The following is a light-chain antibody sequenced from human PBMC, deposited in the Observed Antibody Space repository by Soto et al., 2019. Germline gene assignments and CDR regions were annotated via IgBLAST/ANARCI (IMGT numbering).Light chain of an antibody. CDR1: SSDVGGYNY. CDR3: SSFTSSTTYV. J-gene: IGLJ1*01. CDR2: NVN. Sequence: QSALTQPASVSGYPGQSITISCTGTSSDVGGYNYVSWYQQHPGEVPKLIIFNVNNRPSGVSNRFSGSKSGNTASLTISGLQAEDEADYYCSSFTSSTTYVFGTGTKVTVL. V-gene: IGLV2-14*01.